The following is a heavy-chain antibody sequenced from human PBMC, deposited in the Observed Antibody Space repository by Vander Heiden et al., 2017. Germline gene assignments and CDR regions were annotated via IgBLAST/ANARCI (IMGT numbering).Heavy chain of an antibody. D-gene: IGHD1-26*01. CDR3: TLVGAPDY. V-gene: IGHV3-73*02. CDR2: IRSKANSYAT. CDR1: GLTFSGSA. J-gene: IGHJ4*02. Sequence: EVQLVESGGGLVQPGASLNLSCAASGLTFSGSAMPWVRQASGKGLEWVGRIRSKANSYATAYAAAVKGRFTISRDDSKNTAYLQMNSLKTEDTAVYYCTLVGAPDYWGQGTLVTVSS.